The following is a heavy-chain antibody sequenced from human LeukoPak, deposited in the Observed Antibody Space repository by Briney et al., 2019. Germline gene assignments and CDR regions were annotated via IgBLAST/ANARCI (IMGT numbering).Heavy chain of an antibody. CDR3: TLPWGSGSYYDY. Sequence: GGSLRLSCAASGFTFSNAWLNWVRQAPGKGLEWVGHIKSKTDGGTTDYAAPVKGRFTISRDDSKNTLFLRMNSLKTEDTAVYYCTLPWGSGSYYDYWGQGTLVTVSS. V-gene: IGHV3-15*01. J-gene: IGHJ4*02. CDR1: GFTFSNAW. CDR2: IKSKTDGGTT. D-gene: IGHD3-10*01.